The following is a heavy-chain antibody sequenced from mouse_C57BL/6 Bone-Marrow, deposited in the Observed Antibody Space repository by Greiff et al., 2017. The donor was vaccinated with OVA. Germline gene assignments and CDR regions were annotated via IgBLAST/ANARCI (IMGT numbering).Heavy chain of an antibody. D-gene: IGHD5-5*01. V-gene: IGHV5-4*01. J-gene: IGHJ2*01. CDR3: ARDLPLDY. CDR2: ISDGGSYT. Sequence: EVQVVESGGGLVKPGGSLKLSCAASGFTFSSYAMSWVRQTPEKRLEWVATISDGGSYTYYPDNVKGRFTISRDNAKNNLYLQMSHLKSEDTAMYYCARDLPLDYWGQGTTLTVSS. CDR1: GFTFSSYA.